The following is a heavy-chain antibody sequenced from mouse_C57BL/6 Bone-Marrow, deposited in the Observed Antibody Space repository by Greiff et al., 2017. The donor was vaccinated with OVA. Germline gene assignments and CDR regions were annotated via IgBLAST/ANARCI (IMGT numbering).Heavy chain of an antibody. Sequence: QVQLQQSGAELARPGASVKLSCKASGYTFTSYGISWVKQRTGQGLEWIGEIYPRSGNTYYNEKFKGKATLTADKSSSTAYMELRSLTSEDSAVYFCARRRTYGSSYWAMDYWGQGTSVTVSS. D-gene: IGHD1-1*01. CDR1: GYTFTSYG. CDR3: ARRRTYGSSYWAMDY. CDR2: IYPRSGNT. V-gene: IGHV1-81*01. J-gene: IGHJ4*01.